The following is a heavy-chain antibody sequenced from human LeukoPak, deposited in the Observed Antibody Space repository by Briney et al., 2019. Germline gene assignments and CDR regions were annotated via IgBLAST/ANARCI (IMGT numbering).Heavy chain of an antibody. CDR1: GGSISSYY. CDR2: IYYSGST. CDR3: AREDKYCSGGSCYYNWFDP. Sequence: SETLSLTCTVSGGSISSYYWGWIRQPPGKGLEWIGSIYYSGSTYYNPSLKSRVTISVDTSKNQFSLKLSSVTAADTAVYYCAREDKYCSGGSCYYNWFDPWGQGTLVTVSS. D-gene: IGHD2-15*01. V-gene: IGHV4-39*07. J-gene: IGHJ5*02.